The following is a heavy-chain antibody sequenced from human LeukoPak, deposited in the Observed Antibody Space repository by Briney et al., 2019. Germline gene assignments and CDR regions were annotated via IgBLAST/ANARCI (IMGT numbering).Heavy chain of an antibody. CDR2: IYYSGST. V-gene: IGHV4-30-4*01. D-gene: IGHD2-15*01. Sequence: SETLSLTCTVSGGSTSSGDYYWSWIRQPPGKGLEWIGYIYYSGSTYYNPSLKSRITISVDTSKNQFSLKLSSVTAADTAVYYCARLLRYLDYWGQGTLVTVSS. CDR1: GGSTSSGDYY. J-gene: IGHJ4*02. CDR3: ARLLRYLDY.